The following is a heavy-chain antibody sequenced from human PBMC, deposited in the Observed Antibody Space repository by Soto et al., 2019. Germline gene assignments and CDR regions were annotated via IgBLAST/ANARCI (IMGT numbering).Heavy chain of an antibody. V-gene: IGHV1-18*01. D-gene: IGHD3-22*01. CDR2: ISAYNGNT. J-gene: IGHJ4*02. CDR3: ARVEHDSSGYYLSKKPNFDY. Sequence: QVQLVQSGAEVKKPGASVQVSCKASGYTFTSYGISWVRQAPGQGLEWMGWISAYNGNTNYAQKLHGRLTMTTDKSTSKDYMELRRLRSDATAEYYCARVEHDSSGYYLSKKPNFDYWGQGPLVT. CDR1: GYTFTSYG.